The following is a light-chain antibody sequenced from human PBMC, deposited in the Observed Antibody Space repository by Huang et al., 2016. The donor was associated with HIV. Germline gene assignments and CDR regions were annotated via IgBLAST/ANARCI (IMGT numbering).Light chain of an antibody. J-gene: IGKJ1*01. CDR2: SAS. CDR1: QGISSY. V-gene: IGKV1-9*01. Sequence: IQLTQSPSSLSASVGDRVMITYRASQGISSYLAWYQQKPGKPPNLLIYSASTLQSGVPSRFSGGGSGTVFILTISGLQPDDFATYYCQQFKSYPWTFGQGTKVDIK. CDR3: QQFKSYPWT.